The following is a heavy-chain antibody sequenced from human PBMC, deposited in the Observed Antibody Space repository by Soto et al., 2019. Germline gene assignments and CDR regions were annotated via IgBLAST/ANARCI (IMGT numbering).Heavy chain of an antibody. CDR1: GGSFSGYY. D-gene: IGHD2-21*02. CDR2: INHSGST. CDR3: ARELACGGDCQIFDY. V-gene: IGHV4-34*09. J-gene: IGHJ4*02. Sequence: PSETLSLTCAVFGGSFSGYYWTWIRQPPGTGLEWIGEINHSGSTYYNPSLKSRVTISVDTSKNQFSLKLSSVTAADTAVYYCARELACGGDCQIFDYWGQGTLVTVSS.